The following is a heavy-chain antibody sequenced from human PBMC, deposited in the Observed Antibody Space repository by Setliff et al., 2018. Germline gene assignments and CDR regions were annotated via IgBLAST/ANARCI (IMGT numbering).Heavy chain of an antibody. V-gene: IGHV4-4*08. CDR1: GGSISSYY. Sequence: SSETLSLTCSVSGGSISSYYWSWIRQPTGKGLEWIGYIYTRWSTNYNPSLQSRVNISVDTAKKQFSLQLNSVTAADTAIYYCARGGGRIRQLGATRVHTFDIGGQGTMVTVPS. CDR2: IYTRWST. CDR3: ARGGGRIRQLGATRVHTFDI. D-gene: IGHD1-1*01. J-gene: IGHJ3*02.